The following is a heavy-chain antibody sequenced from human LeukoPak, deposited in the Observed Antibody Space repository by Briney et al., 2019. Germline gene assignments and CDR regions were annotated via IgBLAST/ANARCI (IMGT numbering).Heavy chain of an antibody. CDR3: ARDRTSTFGGVIANDAFDI. J-gene: IGHJ3*02. CDR2: INWNGGST. V-gene: IGHV3-20*04. D-gene: IGHD3-16*02. CDR1: GFTFDDYG. Sequence: GGSLRLSCAASGFTFDDYGMSWVRQAPGKGLEWVSGINWNGGSTGYADSVKGRFTISRDSAKNSLYLQMNSLRAEDTALYYCARDRTSTFGGVIANDAFDIWGQGTMVTVSS.